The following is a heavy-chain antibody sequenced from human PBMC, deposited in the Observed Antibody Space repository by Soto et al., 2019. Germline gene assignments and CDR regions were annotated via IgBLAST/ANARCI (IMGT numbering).Heavy chain of an antibody. D-gene: IGHD3-22*01. V-gene: IGHV3-21*01. CDR1: GISFSDYH. J-gene: IGHJ4*02. Sequence: EEQFMESGGGLVKPGGSLRLSCAASGISFSDYHMNWVRQAPGKGLEWVASITPSGRFINYADSVEGRFIISRDNTKNSIFLQMNSLRGEDTAVYYCAGTYDPTDYWGQGTLVTVSS. CDR3: AGTYDPTDY. CDR2: ITPSGRFI.